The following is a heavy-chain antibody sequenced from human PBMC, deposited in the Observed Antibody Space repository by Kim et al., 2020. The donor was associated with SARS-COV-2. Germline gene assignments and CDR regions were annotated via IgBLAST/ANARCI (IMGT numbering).Heavy chain of an antibody. CDR3: ANSVHRTHFDY. CDR2: ISYDGSNK. Sequence: GGSLRLSCAASGFTFSSYGMHWVRQAPGKGLEWVAVISYDGSNKYYADSVKGRFTISRDNSKNTLYLQMNSLRAEDTAVYYCANSVHRTHFDYWGQGTLVSVSS. J-gene: IGHJ4*02. CDR1: GFTFSSYG. D-gene: IGHD1-1*01. V-gene: IGHV3-30*18.